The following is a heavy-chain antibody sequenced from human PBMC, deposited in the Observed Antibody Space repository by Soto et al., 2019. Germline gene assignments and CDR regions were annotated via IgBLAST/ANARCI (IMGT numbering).Heavy chain of an antibody. J-gene: IGHJ6*02. CDR1: GGTFSSYA. D-gene: IGHD2-2*01. Sequence: QVQLVQSGAEVKKPGSSVKVSCKASGGTFSSYAISWVRQAPGHGLAWMGGIIPIFGTANYAQKFQGRVTITADESTITAYMELSSLRTEDTAVYYCARVFVVVPAATIYYYGMDVWGQGTTVTVSS. CDR3: ARVFVVVPAATIYYYGMDV. V-gene: IGHV1-69*01. CDR2: IIPIFGTA.